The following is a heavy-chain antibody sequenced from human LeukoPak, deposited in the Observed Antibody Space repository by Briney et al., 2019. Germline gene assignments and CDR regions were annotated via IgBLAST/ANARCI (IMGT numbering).Heavy chain of an antibody. CDR1: GFTFSSYS. CDR2: ISSSGSYI. Sequence: GGSLRLSCAASGFTFSSYSMNWVRQAPGKWLEWVSSISSSGSYIYYADSVKGRFTISRDNAKNSLYLQMNSLRAEDTAVYYCAKTSPDSSSYFGYWGQGTLVTVSS. D-gene: IGHD6-13*01. J-gene: IGHJ4*02. V-gene: IGHV3-21*01. CDR3: AKTSPDSSSYFGY.